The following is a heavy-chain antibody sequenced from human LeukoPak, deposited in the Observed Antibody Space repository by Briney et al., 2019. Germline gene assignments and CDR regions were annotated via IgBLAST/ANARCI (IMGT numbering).Heavy chain of an antibody. CDR2: ISGSGGST. CDR3: AKDMSRRLLYRPWFDP. CDR1: GFTFSSYA. J-gene: IGHJ5*02. V-gene: IGHV3-23*01. D-gene: IGHD2-2*02. Sequence: PGGSLRLSCAASGFTFSSYAMSWVRQAPGKGLEWVPAISGSGGSTYYADSVKGRFTISRDNSKNTLYLQMNSLRAEDTAVYYCAKDMSRRLLYRPWFDPWGQGTLVTVSS.